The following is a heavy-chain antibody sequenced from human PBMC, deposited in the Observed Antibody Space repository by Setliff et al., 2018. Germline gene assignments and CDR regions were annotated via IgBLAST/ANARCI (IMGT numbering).Heavy chain of an antibody. CDR1: RFTFSSYW. CDR3: ARDGGEY. Sequence: GGSLRLSCAASRFTFSSYWMSWVRQAPGKGLEWVANIKQDGSEKYYVDSVKGRFTISRDNAKNSLYLQMNSLRAEDTAVYYCARDGGEYWGQGTLVTVSS. D-gene: IGHD3-16*01. CDR2: IKQDGSEK. J-gene: IGHJ4*02. V-gene: IGHV3-7*01.